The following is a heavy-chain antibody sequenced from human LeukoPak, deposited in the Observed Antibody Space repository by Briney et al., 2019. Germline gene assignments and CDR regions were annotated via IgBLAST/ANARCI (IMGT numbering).Heavy chain of an antibody. Sequence: SETLSLTCAVYGGSFSGYYWSWIRQPAGKGLEWIGRIYTSGSTNYNPSLKSRVTMSVDTSKNQFSLKLSSVTAADTAVYYCARESPAAGPRYYYMDVWGKGTTVTISS. CDR1: GGSFSGYY. J-gene: IGHJ6*03. CDR2: IYTSGST. CDR3: ARESPAAGPRYYYMDV. D-gene: IGHD6-13*01. V-gene: IGHV4-4*07.